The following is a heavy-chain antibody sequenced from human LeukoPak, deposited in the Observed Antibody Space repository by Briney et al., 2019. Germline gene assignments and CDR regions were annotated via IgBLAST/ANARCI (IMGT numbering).Heavy chain of an antibody. V-gene: IGHV1-2*02. J-gene: IGHJ4*02. CDR2: INPNSGGT. CDR3: AAGPALYYDSSGYYYVY. CDR1: GYTFTGYY. Sequence: ASVKVSCKASGYTFTGYYMHWVRQAPGQGLEWMGWINPNSGGTNYAQKFQGRVTMTRDTSISTAYMELSRLRSDDTAVYYCAAGPALYYDSSGYYYVYWSQGTLVTVSS. D-gene: IGHD3-22*01.